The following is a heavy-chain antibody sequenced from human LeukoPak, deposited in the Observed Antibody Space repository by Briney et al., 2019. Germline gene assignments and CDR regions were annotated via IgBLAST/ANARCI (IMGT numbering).Heavy chain of an antibody. V-gene: IGHV4-30-4*01. CDR1: GGSISSGDYY. CDR3: ARVLLRKSRAAFDY. Sequence: SQTLSLTCTVSGGSISSGDYYWSWIRQPPGKGLEWIGYIYYSGSTYYNPSLKSRVTISVDTSKNQFSLKLGSVTAADTAVYYCARVLLRKSRAAFDYWGQGTLVTVSS. J-gene: IGHJ4*02. D-gene: IGHD2/OR15-2a*01. CDR2: IYYSGST.